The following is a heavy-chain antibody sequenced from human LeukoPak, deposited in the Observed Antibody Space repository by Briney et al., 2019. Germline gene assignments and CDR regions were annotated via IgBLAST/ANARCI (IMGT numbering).Heavy chain of an antibody. CDR1: GYTFPDFY. CDR2: INPNSGVT. J-gene: IGHJ4*02. V-gene: IGHV1-2*06. Sequence: ASVKVSCKTSGYTFPDFYLHWLRQSPGQGLEWMGRINPNSGVTNSAQKFQDRVTMTRDTSIDTAYMELNSLRSDDTAVYYCARVDLSSSGSYYFDYWGQGTLVTVSS. D-gene: IGHD7-27*01. CDR3: ARVDLSSSGSYYFDY.